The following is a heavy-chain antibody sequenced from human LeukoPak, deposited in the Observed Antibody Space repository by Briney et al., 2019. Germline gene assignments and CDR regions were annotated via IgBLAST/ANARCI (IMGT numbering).Heavy chain of an antibody. CDR2: IYYSGGT. V-gene: IGHV4-30-4*01. J-gene: IGHJ3*02. CDR3: ARDRRYYDSSGYHDAFDI. CDR1: GGSISSGDYY. Sequence: SETLSLTCTVSGGSISSGDYYWSWIRQPPGKGLEWIGYIYYSGGTYYNPSLKSRVTISVDTSKNQFSLKLSSVTAADTAVYYCARDRRYYDSSGYHDAFDIWGQGTMVTVSS. D-gene: IGHD3-22*01.